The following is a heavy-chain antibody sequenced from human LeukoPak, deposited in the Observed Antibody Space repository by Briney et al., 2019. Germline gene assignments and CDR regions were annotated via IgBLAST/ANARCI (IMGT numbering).Heavy chain of an antibody. Sequence: PGGSLRLSCAASGFTFSSYSMNWVRQAPGKGLEWVSSISSSSSYIYYADSVKGRFTISRDNAKNSLYLQMNSLRAEDTAVYYCARDQGGYSNYEFYYYYMDVWGKGTTVTVSS. V-gene: IGHV3-21*01. CDR2: ISSSSSYI. CDR1: GFTFSSYS. CDR3: ARDQGGYSNYEFYYYYMDV. J-gene: IGHJ6*03. D-gene: IGHD4-11*01.